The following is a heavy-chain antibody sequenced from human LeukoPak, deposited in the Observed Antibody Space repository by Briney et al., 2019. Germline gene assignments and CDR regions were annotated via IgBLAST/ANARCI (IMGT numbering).Heavy chain of an antibody. CDR3: ATLPLGYCSGGSCRGGVDY. CDR1: GFTFSSYA. D-gene: IGHD2-15*01. V-gene: IGHV3-30-3*01. Sequence: GGSLRLSCAASGFTFSSYAMHWVRQAPGKGLEWVAVISYDGSNKYYADSVKGRFTISRDNSKNTLYLQMNSLRAEDTAVYYCATLPLGYCSGGSCRGGVDYWGQGTLVTVSS. CDR2: ISYDGSNK. J-gene: IGHJ4*02.